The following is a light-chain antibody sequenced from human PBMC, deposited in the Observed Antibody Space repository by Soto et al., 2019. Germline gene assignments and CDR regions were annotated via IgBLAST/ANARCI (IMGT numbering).Light chain of an antibody. CDR2: EVT. CDR3: SSYTSSNTPYV. CDR1: SSDVGGYNF. J-gene: IGLJ1*01. V-gene: IGLV2-14*01. Sequence: QSVLTQPASVSGSPGQSITISCTGSSSDVGGYNFVSWYQHHPGKAPKLILYEVTTRPSGVSSRFSGSKSGNTASLPISGLQADDEANYYCSSYTSSNTPYVFGTGTKVTVL.